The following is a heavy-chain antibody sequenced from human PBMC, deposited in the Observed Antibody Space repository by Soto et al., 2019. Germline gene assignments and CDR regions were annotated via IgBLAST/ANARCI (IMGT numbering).Heavy chain of an antibody. CDR1: GFTVSSNY. CDR2: IYSGGST. D-gene: IGHD1-26*01. V-gene: IGHV3-53*01. J-gene: IGHJ6*02. Sequence: EVQLVESGGGLIQPGGSLRLSCAASGFTVSSNYMSWVRQAPGKGLEWVSVIYSGGSTYYADSVKGRFTISRDNSKNTVNLQMHSPRAEVTAVYYCAREMSLPHYYGMAVWGQGTRVTVSS. CDR3: AREMSLPHYYGMAV.